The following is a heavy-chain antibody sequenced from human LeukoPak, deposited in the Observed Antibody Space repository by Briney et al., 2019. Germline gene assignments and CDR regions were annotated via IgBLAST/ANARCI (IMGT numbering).Heavy chain of an antibody. Sequence: GGSLRLSCATSGFTFSSYWMSWVRQAPGKGLEWVAHINQDTSEKYYVDSVKGRFTISRDNAKNSPYLQMNSLRVEDTAVYYCARPGGYTYGFFDYWGQGTLVTVSS. D-gene: IGHD5-18*01. CDR1: GFTFSSYW. J-gene: IGHJ4*02. V-gene: IGHV3-7*01. CDR3: ARPGGYTYGFFDY. CDR2: INQDTSEK.